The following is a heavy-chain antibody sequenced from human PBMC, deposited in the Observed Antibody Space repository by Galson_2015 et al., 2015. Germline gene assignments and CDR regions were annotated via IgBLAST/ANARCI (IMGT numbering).Heavy chain of an antibody. CDR3: TSNSGITIFGKRGWFDP. CDR1: GFTFGDYA. CDR2: IRSKAYGGTT. J-gene: IGHJ5*02. V-gene: IGHV3-49*03. D-gene: IGHD3-3*01. Sequence: SLRLSCAASGFTFGDYAMSWFRQAPGKGLEWVGFIRSKAYGGTTEYAASVKGRFTISRDDSKSIAYLQMNSLKTEDTAVYYCTSNSGITIFGKRGWFDPWGQGTLVTVSS.